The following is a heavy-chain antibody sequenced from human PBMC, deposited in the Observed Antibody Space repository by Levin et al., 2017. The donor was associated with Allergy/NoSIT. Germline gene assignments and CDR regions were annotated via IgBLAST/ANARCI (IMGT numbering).Heavy chain of an antibody. J-gene: IGHJ4*02. CDR2: ISDDGSSE. Sequence: GESLKISCAASGFTFSNYAMHWVRQAPGKGLEWVVVISDDGSSEFYIDSVKGRFTISRDNSKNRLYLQMDSLRAEDTALYYCVREIAEEGTWGQGTLVIVSS. D-gene: IGHD1-1*01. CDR1: GFTFSNYA. V-gene: IGHV3-30-3*01. CDR3: VREIAEEGT.